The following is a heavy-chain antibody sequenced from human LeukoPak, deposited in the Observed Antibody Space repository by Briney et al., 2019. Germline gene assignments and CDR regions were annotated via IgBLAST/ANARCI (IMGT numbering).Heavy chain of an antibody. D-gene: IGHD1-26*01. Sequence: PGGSLRLSCAASGFTFSSYGMNWVRQAPGKGLEWVSYISSSSSTIYYADSVKGRFTISRDNAKNSLYLQMNGLRAEDTAVYYCAEIYSGSFDYWGQGTLVTVSS. CDR3: AEIYSGSFDY. V-gene: IGHV3-48*04. J-gene: IGHJ4*02. CDR2: ISSSSSTI. CDR1: GFTFSSYG.